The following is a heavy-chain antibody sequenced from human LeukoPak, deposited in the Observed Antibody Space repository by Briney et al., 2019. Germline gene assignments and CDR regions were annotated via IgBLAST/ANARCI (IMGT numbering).Heavy chain of an antibody. V-gene: IGHV3-48*03. J-gene: IGHJ5*02. CDR1: GFTFSSYE. D-gene: IGHD3-9*01. CDR2: ISSSGSTI. CDR3: ARDPAHYDILTGYYIRGGFDP. Sequence: GGSLRLSCAASGFTFSSYEMNWVRQAPGKGLEWVSPISSSGSTIYYADSVKGRFTISRDNAKNSLYLQMNSLRAEDTAVYYCARDPAHYDILTGYYIRGGFDPWGQGTLVTVSS.